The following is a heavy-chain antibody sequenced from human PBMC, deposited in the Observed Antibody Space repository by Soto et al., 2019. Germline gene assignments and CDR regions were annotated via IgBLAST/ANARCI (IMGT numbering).Heavy chain of an antibody. CDR3: AKDLRRNYYDSSGYRYYFDY. CDR1: GFTLSSYA. Sequence: GGFLRLSCAASGFTLSSYAMSWVRQAPGKGLEWVSAISGSGGSTYYADSVKGRFTISRDNSKNTLYLQMNSLRAEDTAVYYCAKDLRRNYYDSSGYRYYFDYWGQGTLVPVSS. D-gene: IGHD3-22*01. J-gene: IGHJ4*02. V-gene: IGHV3-23*01. CDR2: ISGSGGST.